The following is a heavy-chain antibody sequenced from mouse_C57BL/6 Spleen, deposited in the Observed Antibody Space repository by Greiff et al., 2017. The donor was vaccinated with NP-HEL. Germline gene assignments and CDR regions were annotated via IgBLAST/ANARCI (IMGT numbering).Heavy chain of an antibody. Sequence: VQLKESEGGLVQPGSSMKLSCTASGFTFSDYYMAWVRQVPEKGLEWVANINYDGSSTYYLDSLKSRFIISRDNAKNILYLKMSSLKSEDTATYYCAREGGYDGYGLFDYWGQGTTLTVSS. V-gene: IGHV5-16*01. CDR1: GFTFSDYY. CDR3: AREGGYDGYGLFDY. J-gene: IGHJ2*01. CDR2: INYDGSST. D-gene: IGHD2-3*01.